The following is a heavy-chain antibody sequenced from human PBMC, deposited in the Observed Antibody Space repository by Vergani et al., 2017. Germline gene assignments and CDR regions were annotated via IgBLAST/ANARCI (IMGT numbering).Heavy chain of an antibody. CDR2: IYYSGST. Sequence: QLQLQESGPGLVKPSETLSLTCTVSGGSVSSSSYYWGWIRQPPGKGLEWIGSIYYSGSTYYNPSLKSRVTISVDTSKKHFSLKLSSVTAADTAVYYCALTKGDSSSFNWFDPWGQGTLVTVSS. CDR3: ALTKGDSSSFNWFDP. J-gene: IGHJ5*02. CDR1: GGSVSSSSYY. V-gene: IGHV4-39*02. D-gene: IGHD6-13*01.